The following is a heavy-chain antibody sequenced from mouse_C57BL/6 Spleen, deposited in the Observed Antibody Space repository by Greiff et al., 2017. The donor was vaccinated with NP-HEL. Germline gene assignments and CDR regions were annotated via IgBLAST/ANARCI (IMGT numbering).Heavy chain of an antibody. J-gene: IGHJ2*01. D-gene: IGHD2-4*01. CDR1: GFSFNTYA. CDR2: IRSKSNNYAT. V-gene: IGHV10-1*01. CDR3: VRQRDYDYGFDY. Sequence: EVKLVESGGGLVQPKGSLKLSCAASGFSFNTYAMNWVRQAPGKGLEWVARIRSKSNNYATYYADSVKDRFTISRDDSESMLYLQMNNLKTEDTAMYYCVRQRDYDYGFDYWGQGTTLTVSS.